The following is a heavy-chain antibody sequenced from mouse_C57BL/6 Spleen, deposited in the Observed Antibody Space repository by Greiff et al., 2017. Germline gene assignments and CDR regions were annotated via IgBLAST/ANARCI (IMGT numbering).Heavy chain of an antibody. CDR2: IDPETGGT. CDR3: TRSGCYGNYLAWFAY. CDR1: GYTFTDYE. D-gene: IGHD2-1*01. J-gene: IGHJ3*01. Sequence: QVQLQQSGAELVRPGASVTLSCKASGYTFTDYEMHWVKQTPVHGLEWIGAIDPETGGTAYNQKFKGKAILTADKSSSTAYMELRSLTSEDSAVYYCTRSGCYGNYLAWFAYWGQGTLVTVSA. V-gene: IGHV1-15*01.